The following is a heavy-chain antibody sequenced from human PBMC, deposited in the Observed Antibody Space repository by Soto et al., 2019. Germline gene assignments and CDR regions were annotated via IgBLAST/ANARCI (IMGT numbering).Heavy chain of an antibody. CDR1: GFTFSSYG. CDR3: ARGVYCSGGSCYSPLSDAFDI. D-gene: IGHD2-15*01. J-gene: IGHJ3*02. Sequence: ESGGGVVQPGRSLRLSCAASGFTFSSYGMHWVRQAPGKGLEWVAVIWYDGSNKYYADSVKGRFTISRDNSKNTLYLQMNSLRAEDTAVYYCARGVYCSGGSCYSPLSDAFDIWGQGTMVTVSS. CDR2: IWYDGSNK. V-gene: IGHV3-33*01.